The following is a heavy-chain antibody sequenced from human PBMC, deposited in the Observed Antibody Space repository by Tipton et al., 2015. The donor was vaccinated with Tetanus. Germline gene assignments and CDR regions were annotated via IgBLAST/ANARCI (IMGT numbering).Heavy chain of an antibody. CDR3: RTGSWL. D-gene: IGHD5-18*01. V-gene: IGHV3-48*03. CDR2: ISGTGTTV. CDR1: GFTFSSYN. Sequence: SLRLSCAASGFTFSSYNMNWVRQAPGKGLEWVSHISGTGTTVDYADSVKGRFTISRDNAKNSLFLQMTSLRAEDTAMYYCRTGSWLGGPGTLVTVSS. J-gene: IGHJ4*02.